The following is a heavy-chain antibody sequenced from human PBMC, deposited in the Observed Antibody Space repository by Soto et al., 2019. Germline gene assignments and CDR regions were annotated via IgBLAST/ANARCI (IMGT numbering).Heavy chain of an antibody. CDR3: AYEGHTYSLTNYYYYGMDV. V-gene: IGHV1-3*01. CDR2: INAGNGNT. Sequence: QVPLVQSGAEVKKPGASVKVSCKASGYTFTSYAMHWVRQAPGQRLEWMGWINAGNGNTKYSQKFQGRVTITRDTSASTAYMELSSLRSEDTAVYYCAYEGHTYSLTNYYYYGMDVWGQGTTVTVSS. D-gene: IGHD2-21*01. CDR1: GYTFTSYA. J-gene: IGHJ6*02.